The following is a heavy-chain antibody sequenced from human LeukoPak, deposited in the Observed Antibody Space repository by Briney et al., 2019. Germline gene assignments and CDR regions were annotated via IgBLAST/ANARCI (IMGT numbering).Heavy chain of an antibody. CDR3: PKGYLESHFDS. Sequence: PGGSLRLSSSASGFTFRTYGMHWVRQAPGQGLEWVAFIRFDGSNQYYADSVKGRFTISRDNSTNTLSLQMNTLRADDTAVYYFPKGYLESHFDSWGQGTLVTVSS. CDR2: IRFDGSNQ. D-gene: IGHD2-21*01. CDR1: GFTFRTYG. J-gene: IGHJ4*02. V-gene: IGHV3-30*02.